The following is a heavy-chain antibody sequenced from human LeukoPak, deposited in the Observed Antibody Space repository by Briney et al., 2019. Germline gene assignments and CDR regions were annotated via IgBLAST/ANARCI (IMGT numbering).Heavy chain of an antibody. D-gene: IGHD3-22*01. CDR2: INPNSGGT. CDR1: GYTFTGYY. CDR3: ATIRRTYYYDSSGER. V-gene: IGHV1-2*02. J-gene: IGHJ4*02. Sequence: GASVKVSCKASGYTFTGYYMHWVRQAPGQGLEWMGWINPNSGGTNYAQKFQGRVTMTRDTSISTAYMELSGLRSDDTAVYYCATIRRTYYYDSSGERWGQGTLVTVSS.